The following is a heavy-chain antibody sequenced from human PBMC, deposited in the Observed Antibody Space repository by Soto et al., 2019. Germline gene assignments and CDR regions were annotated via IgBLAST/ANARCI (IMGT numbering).Heavy chain of an antibody. CDR3: ARWKGSGTYYPY. CDR1: GYSFSTYW. CDR2: ISPGDSET. J-gene: IGHJ4*02. V-gene: IGHV5-51*01. D-gene: IGHD3-10*01. Sequence: EVQLVQSGAEVKKPGESLKISCKASGYSFSTYWIGWVRQTPGTGLEWMGIISPGDSETRYSPSFQGQVTISADKSISTAYLQWSSLKASDTAIYYCARWKGSGTYYPYRGQGTLVTVSP.